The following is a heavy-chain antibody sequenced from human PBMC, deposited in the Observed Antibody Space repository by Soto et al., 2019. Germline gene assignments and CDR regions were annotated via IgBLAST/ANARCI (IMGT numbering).Heavy chain of an antibody. D-gene: IGHD2-2*01. J-gene: IGHJ4*02. CDR1: GFTFSSYW. CDR2: IRPDGAET. V-gene: IGHV3-7*01. Sequence: EVHLVESGGGLVQPGGSLRLSCAGSGFTFSSYWMSWVRQVPGKGLDWVANIRPDGAETYYVGSVKGRFTISRDNAKNSLYLQMDSLRAEDTALYYCARDGGFCPSTSYCLTFWGRGTLVTVSA. CDR3: ARDGGFCPSTSYCLTF.